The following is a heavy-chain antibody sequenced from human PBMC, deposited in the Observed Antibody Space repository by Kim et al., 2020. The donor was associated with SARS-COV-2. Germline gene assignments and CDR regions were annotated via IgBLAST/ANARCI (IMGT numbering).Heavy chain of an antibody. V-gene: IGHV3-74*01. CDR3: ASGMFRRGFDV. Sequence: GGSLRLSCAAAGFSFSNYWMNWVRQPPGKGLEWVSRISSNGRITHYADSVKGRFTMSSDSAENTVILQMNSLSAEDTAVYYCASGMFRRGFDVWGQGTTGSVSS. CDR1: GFSFSNYW. CDR2: ISSNGRIT. J-gene: IGHJ6*02. D-gene: IGHD3-10*02.